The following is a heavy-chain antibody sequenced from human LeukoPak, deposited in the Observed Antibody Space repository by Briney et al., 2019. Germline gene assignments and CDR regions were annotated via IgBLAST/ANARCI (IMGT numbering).Heavy chain of an antibody. CDR2: MNPNSGNT. CDR3: ARALGNTYYFDY. V-gene: IGHV1-8*01. Sequence: ASVKVSCKASGLTFTSYDINRVRQATGQGLEWMGWMNPNSGNTGYAQKFQGRVTMTRNTSISTAYMELSSLRSEDTAVYYCARALGNTYYFDYWGQGTLVTVSS. CDR1: GLTFTSYD. J-gene: IGHJ4*02. D-gene: IGHD4-23*01.